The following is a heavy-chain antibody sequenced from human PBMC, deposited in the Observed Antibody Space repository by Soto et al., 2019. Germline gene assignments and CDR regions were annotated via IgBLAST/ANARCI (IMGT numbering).Heavy chain of an antibody. J-gene: IGHJ4*02. CDR2: ISGSGDGT. CDR1: GFSFNNYA. D-gene: IGHD2-15*01. CDR3: AKDKGLRGSSYFGD. Sequence: EVQLRQSGGGVVQPGVSLRLSCVASGFSFNNYAMTWVRQAPGKGLEWVSGISGSGDGTYYADSVKDRFSVSRDKSTSTVHLQMSSLRVEDTAVYYCAKDKGLRGSSYFGDWGQGALVIVSS. V-gene: IGHV3-23*01.